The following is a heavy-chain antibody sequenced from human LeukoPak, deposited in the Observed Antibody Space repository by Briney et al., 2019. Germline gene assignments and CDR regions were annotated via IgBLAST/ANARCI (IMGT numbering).Heavy chain of an antibody. D-gene: IGHD3-3*01. Sequence: ASVKVSCKASGYTFTSYDINWVRQATGQGLEWMGWMNPNSGNTGYAQKFQGRVTMTRNTSISTAYMGLSSLRSEDTAVYYCARSAYYDFWSGYYTGWFDPWGQGTLVTVSS. V-gene: IGHV1-8*01. CDR1: GYTFTSYD. CDR3: ARSAYYDFWSGYYTGWFDP. J-gene: IGHJ5*02. CDR2: MNPNSGNT.